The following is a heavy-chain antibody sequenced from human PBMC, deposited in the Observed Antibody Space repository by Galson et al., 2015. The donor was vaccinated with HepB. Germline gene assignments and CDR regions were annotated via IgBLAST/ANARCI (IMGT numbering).Heavy chain of an antibody. V-gene: IGHV3-23*01. CDR1: GFTFSNYG. D-gene: IGHD3-16*01. J-gene: IGHJ3*02. Sequence: SLRLSCAASGFTFSNYGMPWVRQAPGKGLEWVSGIRGSASSTYYADSVKGRFTISRDNSKNTLYLQMSSLRAEDTAVYYRAKVWGLKFGGVINAFDIWGQGTMVTVSS. CDR3: AKVWGLKFGGVINAFDI. CDR2: IRGSASST.